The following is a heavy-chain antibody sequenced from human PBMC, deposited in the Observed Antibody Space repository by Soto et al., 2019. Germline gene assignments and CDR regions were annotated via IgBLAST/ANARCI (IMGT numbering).Heavy chain of an antibody. J-gene: IGHJ4*02. Sequence: GGSLRLSCAASGFTVSNNYMTWVRQAPGKGLEWVSFIYSSGSTYYADSMKGRFTISRDNFKNTLYLQMNSLRAEDTAVYYCARGYSYTQPVFDYWGLGTLVTVSS. V-gene: IGHV3-53*01. CDR3: ARGYSYTQPVFDY. D-gene: IGHD5-18*01. CDR2: IYSSGST. CDR1: GFTVSNNY.